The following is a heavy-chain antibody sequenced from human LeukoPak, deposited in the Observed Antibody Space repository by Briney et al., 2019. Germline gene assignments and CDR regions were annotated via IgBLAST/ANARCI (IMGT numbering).Heavy chain of an antibody. V-gene: IGHV3-13*01. J-gene: IGHJ3*02. D-gene: IGHD3-3*01. CDR1: GFTFSSYD. Sequence: PGGSLRLSGAASGFTFSSYDMHWDRQATGKGLEWVSAIGTAGDTYYPGSVKGRFTISSDNAKNSQYLQMNSLRAEDTALYYCAKDKWSGPTSDAFDIWGQGTMVTVSS. CDR3: AKDKWSGPTSDAFDI. CDR2: IGTAGDT.